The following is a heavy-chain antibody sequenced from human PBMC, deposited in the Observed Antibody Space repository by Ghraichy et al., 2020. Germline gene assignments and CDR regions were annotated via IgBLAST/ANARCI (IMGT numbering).Heavy chain of an antibody. Sequence: SETLSLTCTVSGGSISSYYWSWIRQPPGKGLEWIGYIYYSGSTNYNPSLKSRVTISVDTSKNQFSLKLSSVTAADTAVYYCARLRVVDKESYYFDYWGQGTLVTVSS. CDR3: ARLRVVDKESYYFDY. D-gene: IGHD3-22*01. CDR2: IYYSGST. CDR1: GGSISSYY. J-gene: IGHJ4*02. V-gene: IGHV4-59*01.